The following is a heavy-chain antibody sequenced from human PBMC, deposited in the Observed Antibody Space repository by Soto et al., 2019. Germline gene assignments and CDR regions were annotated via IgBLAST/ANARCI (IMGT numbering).Heavy chain of an antibody. J-gene: IGHJ2*01. D-gene: IGHD3-10*01. V-gene: IGHV4-39*01. Sequence: QLQLQESGPGLVKPSETLSLTCTVSGGSISSSSYYWGWIRQPPGKGLEWIGSIYYSGSTYYNPSLKSRVTISVDTSKNQFSLKLSSVTAADTAVYYCARHVSGVGSVSYWYFDLWGRGTLVTVSS. CDR3: ARHVSGVGSVSYWYFDL. CDR1: GGSISSSSYY. CDR2: IYYSGST.